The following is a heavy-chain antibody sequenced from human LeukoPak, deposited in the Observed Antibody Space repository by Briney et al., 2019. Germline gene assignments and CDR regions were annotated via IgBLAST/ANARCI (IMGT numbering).Heavy chain of an antibody. CDR3: ARDIEAAGLFLDY. V-gene: IGHV3-7*01. CDR1: GFTFSSYW. CDR2: MKYDGSEK. J-gene: IGHJ4*02. D-gene: IGHD6-13*01. Sequence: GGSLRLSXAASGFTFSSYWMSWVRQAPGKGLEWVANMKYDGSEKYYVDSVKGRFTISRDNAKNSLYLQMNSLRAEDTAVYYCARDIEAAGLFLDYWGQGTLVAVSS.